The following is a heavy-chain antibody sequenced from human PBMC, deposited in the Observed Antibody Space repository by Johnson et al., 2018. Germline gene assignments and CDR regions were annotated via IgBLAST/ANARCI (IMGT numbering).Heavy chain of an antibody. CDR2: IGYDGSNK. CDR1: GFTFSSYG. J-gene: IGHJ6*02. D-gene: IGHD6-6*01. V-gene: IGHV3-33*01. CDR3: ARGSSGRSLYYYYGMDV. Sequence: QVQLVQSGGGVVQPGRSLRLSCAASGFTFSSYGMHWVRQAPGKGLEWVAVIGYDGSNKYYADSVQGRFTISRDNSKNTLYLQMNSLRAEDTAVYYCARGSSGRSLYYYYGMDVWGQGTAVTVSS.